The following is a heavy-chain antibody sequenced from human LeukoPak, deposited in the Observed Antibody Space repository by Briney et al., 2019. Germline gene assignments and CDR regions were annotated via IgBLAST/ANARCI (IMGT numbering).Heavy chain of an antibody. CDR2: MNPNSGNT. V-gene: IGHV1-8*03. Sequence: ASVKVSCKASGYTFTSYGITWVRQATGQGLEWMGWMNPNSGNTGYAQKFQGRVTITRNTSISTAYMELSSLRSEDTAVYYCATDFLGFDPWGQGTLVTVSS. D-gene: IGHD2/OR15-2a*01. J-gene: IGHJ5*02. CDR1: GYTFTSYG. CDR3: ATDFLGFDP.